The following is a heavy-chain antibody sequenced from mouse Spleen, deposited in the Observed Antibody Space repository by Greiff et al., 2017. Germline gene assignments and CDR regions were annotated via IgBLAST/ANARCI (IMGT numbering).Heavy chain of an antibody. D-gene: IGHD4-1*01. CDR1: GFTFSDYY. J-gene: IGHJ4*01. CDR3: ARHETGAYAMDY. CDR2: ISNGGGST. V-gene: IGHV5-12*02. Sequence: EVQVVESGGGLVQPGGSLKLSCATSGFTFSDYYMYWVRQTPEKRLEWVAYISNGGGSTYYPDTVKGRFTISRDNAKNTLYLQMSRLKSEDTAMYYCARHETGAYAMDYWGQGTSVTVSS.